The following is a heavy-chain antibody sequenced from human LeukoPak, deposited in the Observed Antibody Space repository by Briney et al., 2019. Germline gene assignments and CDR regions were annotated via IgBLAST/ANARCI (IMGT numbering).Heavy chain of an antibody. V-gene: IGHV1-69*04. CDR1: GVTFSSYA. J-gene: IGHJ6*02. CDR2: IIPILGIA. D-gene: IGHD2-15*01. Sequence: ASVKVSCKASGVTFSSYAISWVRQATGQGLEWMGRIIPILGIANYAQKFQGRVTITADKSTSTAYMELSSLRSEDTAVYYCARDGWPVYYYYYYGMDVWGQGTTVTVSS. CDR3: ARDGWPVYYYYYYGMDV.